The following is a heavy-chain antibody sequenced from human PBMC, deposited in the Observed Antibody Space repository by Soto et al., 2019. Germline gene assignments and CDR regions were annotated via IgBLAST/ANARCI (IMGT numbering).Heavy chain of an antibody. Sequence: SVKVSCKASGGTFSSYAISWVRQAPGQGLEWMGGIIPIFGTANYAQKFQGRVTITADESTSTAYMELSSLRSEDTAVYYCARDGGDGYNLRQNAFAIWGQGTMVTVSS. CDR3: ARDGGDGYNLRQNAFAI. V-gene: IGHV1-69*13. CDR1: GGTFSSYA. J-gene: IGHJ3*02. D-gene: IGHD5-12*01. CDR2: IIPIFGTA.